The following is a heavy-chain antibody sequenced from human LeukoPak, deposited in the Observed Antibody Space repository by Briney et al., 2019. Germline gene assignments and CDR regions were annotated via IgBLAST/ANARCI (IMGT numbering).Heavy chain of an antibody. CDR1: RFTVSSNY. CDR2: IYSGGST. D-gene: IGHD6-19*01. J-gene: IGHJ3*02. CDR3: ARGGISVAGTMEAFDI. Sequence: GGSLRLSCADSRFTVSSNYMSWVRQAPGKGLEWVSVIYSGGSTYYADPVEGRFTISRDNSKNTLYLQMNSLRAEDTAVYYCARGGISVAGTMEAFDIWGQGTMVTVSS. V-gene: IGHV3-53*01.